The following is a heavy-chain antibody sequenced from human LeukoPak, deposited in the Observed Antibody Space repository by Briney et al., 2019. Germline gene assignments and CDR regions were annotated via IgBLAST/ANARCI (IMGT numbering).Heavy chain of an antibody. CDR3: ARLVGATKAYFDY. D-gene: IGHD1-26*01. V-gene: IGHV4-34*01. Sequence: PSETLSLTCAVYGGSFSGYYWSWIRRPPGKGLEWIGEINHSGSTNYNPSLKSRVTISVDTSKNQFSLKLSSVTAADTAVYYCARLVGATKAYFDYWGQGTLVTVSS. CDR1: GGSFSGYY. CDR2: INHSGST. J-gene: IGHJ4*02.